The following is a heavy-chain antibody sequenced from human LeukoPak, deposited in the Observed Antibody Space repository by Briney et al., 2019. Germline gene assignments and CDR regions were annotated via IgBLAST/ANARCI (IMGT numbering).Heavy chain of an antibody. Sequence: PGGSLRLSCAASGFTLSSYWMSWVRQAPGKGLEWVSYISSSSSTIYYADSVKGRFTISRDNAKNSLYLQMNSLRAKDTAVYYCARAYCSGGNCYLIDYWGQGTLVTVSS. D-gene: IGHD2-15*01. V-gene: IGHV3-48*01. CDR2: ISSSSSTI. CDR1: GFTLSSYW. CDR3: ARAYCSGGNCYLIDY. J-gene: IGHJ4*02.